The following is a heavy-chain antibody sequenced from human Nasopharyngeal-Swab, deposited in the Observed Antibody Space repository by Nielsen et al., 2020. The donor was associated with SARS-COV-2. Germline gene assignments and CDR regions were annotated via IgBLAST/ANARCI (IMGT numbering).Heavy chain of an antibody. D-gene: IGHD3-10*01. CDR3: AKGSVRFGVSRYYYYYGMDV. CDR2: ISWNSGSI. CDR1: GFTFDDYA. J-gene: IGHJ6*02. Sequence: GGSLRLSCAASGFTFDDYAMHWVRQAPGKGLEWVSGISWNSGSIGYADSVKGRFTISRDNAKNSLYLQMNSLRAEDTALYYCAKGSVRFGVSRYYYYYGMDVWGQGTTVTVSS. V-gene: IGHV3-9*01.